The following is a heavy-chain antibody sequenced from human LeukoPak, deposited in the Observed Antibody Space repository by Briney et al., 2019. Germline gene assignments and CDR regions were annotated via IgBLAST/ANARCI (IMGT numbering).Heavy chain of an antibody. D-gene: IGHD3-10*01. CDR2: ISYDGSNK. V-gene: IGHV3-30*18. CDR3: AKEIEYYYGSGSYYFDY. Sequence: PGRSLRLSCAASGFTFSSDGMDWVRQAPGKGLEWEELISYDGSNKYYADSVKGRFTISRDNSKNTLYLQMNSLRAEDTAVYYCAKEIEYYYGSGSYYFDYWGQGTLVTVSS. J-gene: IGHJ4*02. CDR1: GFTFSSDG.